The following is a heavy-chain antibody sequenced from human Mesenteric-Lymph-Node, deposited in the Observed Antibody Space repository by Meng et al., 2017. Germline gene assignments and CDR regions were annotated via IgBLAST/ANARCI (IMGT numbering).Heavy chain of an antibody. V-gene: IGHV1-69*06. CDR1: GGTFSSYA. CDR3: ARDSRDAAAWLG. D-gene: IGHD6-13*01. CDR2: IIPIFGTA. J-gene: IGHJ4*02. Sequence: SVKVSCKASGGTFSSYAISWVRQAPGQGLEWMGGIIPIFGTANYAQKFQGRVTITADKSTSTAYMELSSLRSEDTAVYYCARDSRDAAAWLGWGQGTLVTVSS.